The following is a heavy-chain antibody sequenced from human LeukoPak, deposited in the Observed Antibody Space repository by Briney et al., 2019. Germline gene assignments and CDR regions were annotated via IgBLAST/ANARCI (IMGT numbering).Heavy chain of an antibody. CDR2: INHNGST. CDR1: GGSFSGYY. J-gene: IGHJ5*02. V-gene: IGHV4-34*01. Sequence: PSETLSLTCAVYGGSFSGYYWSWIRQPPGKGLEWIGEINHNGSTNYNPSLKSRVTISVDTSKNQFSLKLSSVTAADTAVYYCARVLVTTVTSGRGYSSGWYLAGVNWFDPWGQGTLVTVSS. D-gene: IGHD6-19*01. CDR3: ARVLVTTVTSGRGYSSGWYLAGVNWFDP.